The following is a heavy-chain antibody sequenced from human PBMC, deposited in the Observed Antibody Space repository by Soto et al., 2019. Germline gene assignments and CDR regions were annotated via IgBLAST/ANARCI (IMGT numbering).Heavy chain of an antibody. CDR1: GFTFSNYA. CDR2: ISGSGGST. CDR3: ARRSSSWYFGY. J-gene: IGHJ4*02. V-gene: IGHV3-23*01. Sequence: EVQLLESGGGLVQPGGSLRLSCAASGFTFSNYAMNWVRQAPGKGLEWVSVISGSGGSTYYADSVKGRFTISRDNSKNTLYLQMNSLRAEDTAVYYCARRSSSWYFGYWGQGTLVTVSS. D-gene: IGHD6-13*01.